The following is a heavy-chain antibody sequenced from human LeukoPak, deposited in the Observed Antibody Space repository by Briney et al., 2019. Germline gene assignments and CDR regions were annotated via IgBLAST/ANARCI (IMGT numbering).Heavy chain of an antibody. V-gene: IGHV1-18*01. CDR2: INPNSGGT. D-gene: IGHD5-18*01. CDR3: ARWIQLWGGFYYYYYMDV. J-gene: IGHJ6*03. CDR1: EYTFTNYA. Sequence: ASVKVSCKASEYTFTNYAMNSVRQAPGQGLEWMGWINPNSGGTNYAQKFHGRVTMTTDTSPSTAYMELRSLRSDDTAVYYCARWIQLWGGFYYYYYMDVWGKGTTVTVSS.